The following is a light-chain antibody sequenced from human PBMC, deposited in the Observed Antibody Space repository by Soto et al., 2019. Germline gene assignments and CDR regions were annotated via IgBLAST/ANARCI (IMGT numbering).Light chain of an antibody. CDR3: LLSYSVADVV. V-gene: IGLV7-46*01. Sequence: QTVVTQEPSLTVSPGGTVTLTCGSSTGAVTSGHYPYWFQQKPGQAPRTLIYDTSNKHSWTPARFSGALLGGKAALTLSGAQPEDEAEYYCLLSYSVADVVLGGGTKLNVL. J-gene: IGLJ2*01. CDR1: TGAVTSGHY. CDR2: DTS.